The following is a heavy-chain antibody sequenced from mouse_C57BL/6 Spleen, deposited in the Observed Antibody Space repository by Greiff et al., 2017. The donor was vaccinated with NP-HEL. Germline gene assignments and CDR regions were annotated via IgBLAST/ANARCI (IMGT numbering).Heavy chain of an antibody. J-gene: IGHJ4*01. D-gene: IGHD2-5*01. Sequence: EVQRVESGGGLVQPGGSLSLSCAASGFTFTDYYMSWVRQPPGKALEWLGFIRNKANGYTTEYSASVKGRFTISRDNSQSILYLQMNALRAEDSATYYCASAYSNPYAMDYWGQGTSVTVSS. CDR1: GFTFTDYY. V-gene: IGHV7-3*01. CDR2: IRNKANGYTT. CDR3: ASAYSNPYAMDY.